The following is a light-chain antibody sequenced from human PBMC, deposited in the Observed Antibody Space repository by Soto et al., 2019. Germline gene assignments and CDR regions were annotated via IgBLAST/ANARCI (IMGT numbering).Light chain of an antibody. CDR3: QQSYDPPFT. CDR2: EAS. J-gene: IGKJ3*01. Sequence: DIQMTQSPSSLSASMGDRITITCRASQSISTYLNWYQQRPGRAPKLLIYEASSLQSGVPSRFSGSGSGTDFTLTISSLQPEDFATYYCQQSYDPPFTFGPGTKVDIK. CDR1: QSISTY. V-gene: IGKV1-39*01.